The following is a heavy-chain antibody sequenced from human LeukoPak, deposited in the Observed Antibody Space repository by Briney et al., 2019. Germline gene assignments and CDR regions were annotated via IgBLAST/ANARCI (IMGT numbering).Heavy chain of an antibody. Sequence: GRSLRLFCAASGFTFSSYALSWVRQAPGKGLEWVSAISGSGGSTYYADSVKGRFTISRDNSKNTLYLQMNSVRAEDTAVYYCAKSPGIAAAGAFLDWGQGTVVTVSS. V-gene: IGHV3-23*01. D-gene: IGHD6-13*01. CDR1: GFTFSSYA. CDR3: AKSPGIAAAGAFLD. CDR2: ISGSGGST. J-gene: IGHJ4*02.